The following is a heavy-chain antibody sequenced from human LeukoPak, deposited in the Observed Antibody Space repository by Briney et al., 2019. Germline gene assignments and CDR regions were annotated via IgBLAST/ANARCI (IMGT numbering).Heavy chain of an antibody. CDR1: AFILSDYN. J-gene: IGHJ4*02. D-gene: IGHD1-26*01. Sequence: PGGSLRLSCAASAFILSDYNMNWVRQAPGKGLEWVSFIAISGTYITYADSVKGRFTISRDNAKNSLYLQMNSLRAEDTAVYYCTRDLSATARAYDYWGQGTLVTVSS. CDR3: TRDLSATARAYDY. CDR2: IAISGTYI. V-gene: IGHV3-21*01.